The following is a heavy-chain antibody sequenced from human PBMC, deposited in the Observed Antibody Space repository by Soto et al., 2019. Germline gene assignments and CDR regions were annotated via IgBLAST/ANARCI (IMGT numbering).Heavy chain of an antibody. D-gene: IGHD4-17*01. CDR3: ARIRGDGDIRGYYYGMDV. CDR2: IFSNDEK. V-gene: IGHV2-26*01. J-gene: IGHJ6*04. CDR1: GFSLSNARMA. Sequence: QVTLKESGPVLVKPTETLTLTCTVSGFSLSNARMAVSWIRQYPGKALEWLAHIFSNDEKSYSTSLKSRVTISKDTSKSQVVLTMTNMDPVDTGTYYCARIRGDGDIRGYYYGMDVWGKGTTVTVSS.